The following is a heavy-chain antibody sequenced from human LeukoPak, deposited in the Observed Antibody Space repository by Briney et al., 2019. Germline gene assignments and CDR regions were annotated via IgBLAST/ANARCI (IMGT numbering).Heavy chain of an antibody. J-gene: IGHJ4*02. Sequence: GGSLRLSCAASGFTFSSYGMHWVRQAPGKGLEWVAVIWYDGSNKYYADSVKGRFTISRDNSKNTLYLQMNSLRAEDTAVYYCARDNEQWLAIGGAIDYWGQGTLVTVSS. CDR3: ARDNEQWLAIGGAIDY. CDR1: GFTFSSYG. CDR2: IWYDGSNK. V-gene: IGHV3-33*01. D-gene: IGHD6-19*01.